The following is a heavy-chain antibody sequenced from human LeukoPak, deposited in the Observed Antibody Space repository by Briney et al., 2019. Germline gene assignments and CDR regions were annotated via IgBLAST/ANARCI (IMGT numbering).Heavy chain of an antibody. D-gene: IGHD6-13*01. CDR1: GFTFSDYA. CDR3: ASTAAATDPPGF. CDR2: ISSDVYDGTTE. Sequence: GGPLRLSCSASGFTFSDYAMDWVRQAAGKGLECVAVISSDVYDGTTEYYADSVKGRFTISRDNSKNTVYLQMNSLRGEDTAVYYCASTAAATDPPGFWGQGTLVTVSS. J-gene: IGHJ4*02. V-gene: IGHV3-30-3*01.